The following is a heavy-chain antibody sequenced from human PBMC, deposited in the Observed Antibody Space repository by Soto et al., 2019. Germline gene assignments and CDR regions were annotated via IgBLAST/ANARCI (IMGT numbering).Heavy chain of an antibody. V-gene: IGHV1-46*01. J-gene: IGHJ5*02. CDR3: ARESLRAQQLGRNWFDP. CDR2: INPSGGST. D-gene: IGHD6-13*01. Sequence: GASVKVSCKASGYTFTSYYMHWVRQAPGQGLEWMGIINPSGGSTSYAQKFQGRVTMTRDTSTSTAYMELSSLRSEDTAVYYCARESLRAQQLGRNWFDPWGQGTLVTVSS. CDR1: GYTFTSYY.